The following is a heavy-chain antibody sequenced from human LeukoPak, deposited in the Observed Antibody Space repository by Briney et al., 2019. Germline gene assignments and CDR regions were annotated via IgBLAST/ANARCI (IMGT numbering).Heavy chain of an antibody. V-gene: IGHV1-2*06. D-gene: IGHD1-7*01. CDR1: GYTFTGYY. CDR3: ARDSITGTTGGAY. CDR2: INSNSGGT. Sequence: GASVKVSCKASGYTFTGYYMHWVRQAPGQGLEWMGRINSNSGGTNYAQKFQGRVTMTRDTSTSTVYMELSSLRSEDTAVYYCARDSITGTTGGAYWGQGTLVTVSS. J-gene: IGHJ4*02.